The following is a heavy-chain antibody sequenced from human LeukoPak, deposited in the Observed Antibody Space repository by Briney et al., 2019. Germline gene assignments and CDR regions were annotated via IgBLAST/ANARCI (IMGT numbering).Heavy chain of an antibody. CDR1: GFTFSNAW. V-gene: IGHV3-15*01. CDR2: IKSKTDGGTT. CDR3: TTDQVTGCSGGSCYPYYYYYGMDV. Sequence: TGGSLRLSCAASGFTFSNAWMGWVRQAPGKGLEWVGRIKSKTDGGTTDYAAPVKGRFTISRDDSKNTLYLQMNSLKTEDTAVYYCTTDQVTGCSGGSCYPYYYYYGMDVWGQGTTVTVSS. D-gene: IGHD2-15*01. J-gene: IGHJ6*02.